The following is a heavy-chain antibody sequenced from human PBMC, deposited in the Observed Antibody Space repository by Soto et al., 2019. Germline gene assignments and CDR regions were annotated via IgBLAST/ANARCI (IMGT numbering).Heavy chain of an antibody. CDR2: IWYDGSNK. CDR3: ARDLLLWFGELGYYYYGMDV. CDR1: GFSFNKYG. J-gene: IGHJ6*02. Sequence: GVCLSLSCAVSGFSFNKYGMNWVRQAPGKGLEWVAVIWYDGSNKNYADSVKGRFIISRDNSKNMVLLQMNSLRVEDTAVYYCARDLLLWFGELGYYYYGMDVWGQGTTVTVSS. V-gene: IGHV3-33*07. D-gene: IGHD3-10*01.